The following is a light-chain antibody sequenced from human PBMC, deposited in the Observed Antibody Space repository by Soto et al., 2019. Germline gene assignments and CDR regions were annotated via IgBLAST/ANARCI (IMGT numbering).Light chain of an antibody. CDR2: GAS. V-gene: IGKV3-20*01. J-gene: IGKJ5*01. Sequence: EIVLTPSPGTLSLSPGERATLSSRASQTFSNSFLSWFQQIPGQAPRLLIYGASMRATGIPDRFSGSGSGTDFTLTISRLEPEDFAVYYCQQCGSSSTFGQGTRLEI. CDR3: QQCGSSST. CDR1: QTFSNSF.